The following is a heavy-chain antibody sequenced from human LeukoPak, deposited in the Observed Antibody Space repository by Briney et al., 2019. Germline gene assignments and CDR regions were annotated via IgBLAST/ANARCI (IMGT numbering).Heavy chain of an antibody. CDR3: ARGRQYLVADFDF. J-gene: IGHJ4*02. D-gene: IGHD2-15*01. Sequence: PSETLSLTCTVSGYSISSGYYWGWIRQPPGKGLEWIGSMYHSGSTYYNPSLKSRVTISVDTSKNQFSLKLKSVTAADTAVYYCARGRQYLVADFDFWGQGTQVTVSS. CDR2: MYHSGST. V-gene: IGHV4-38-2*02. CDR1: GYSISSGYY.